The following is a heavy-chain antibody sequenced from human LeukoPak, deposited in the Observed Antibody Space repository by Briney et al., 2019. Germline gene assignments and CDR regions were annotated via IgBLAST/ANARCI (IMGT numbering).Heavy chain of an antibody. CDR1: GFTFSNSG. D-gene: IGHD3-10*01. CDR2: ISTSGSET. V-gene: IGHV3-23*01. J-gene: IGHJ4*02. CDR3: AKGSGNGYGSGPFDY. Sequence: PGGTLRLTCAASGFTFSNSGMSWVRQAPGKGLEWVSAISTSGSETHYADSVKGRFTIARDNSKNTMSLQMRSLRAEDTALYYCAKGSGNGYGSGPFDYWGQGTLVTVSS.